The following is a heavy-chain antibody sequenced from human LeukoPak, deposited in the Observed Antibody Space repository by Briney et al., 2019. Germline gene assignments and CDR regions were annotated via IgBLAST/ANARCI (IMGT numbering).Heavy chain of an antibody. V-gene: IGHV4-39*01. D-gene: IGHD3-10*01. CDR2: IYYSGST. Sequence: PSETLSLTCTVSGGSISSSSYYWGWIRQPPGKGLEWIGSIYYSGSTYYNPSLNSRVTISVDTSKNQFSLKLSSVTAADTAVYYCARTYYYGSGSKNWFDPWGQGTLVTVSS. CDR3: ARTYYYGSGSKNWFDP. J-gene: IGHJ5*02. CDR1: GGSISSSSYY.